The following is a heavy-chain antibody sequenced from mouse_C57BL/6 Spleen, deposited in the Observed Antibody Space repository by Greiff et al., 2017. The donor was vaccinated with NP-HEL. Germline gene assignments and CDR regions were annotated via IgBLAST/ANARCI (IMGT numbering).Heavy chain of an antibody. Sequence: EVKLVESGGGLVQPKGSLKLSCAASGFSFNTYAMNWVRQAPGKGLEWVARIRSKSNNYATYYADSVKDRFTISRDDSESMLYLQMNNLKTEDTAMYYCVRHDERGFAYWGQGTLVTVSA. V-gene: IGHV10-1*01. CDR1: GFSFNTYA. CDR3: VRHDERGFAY. D-gene: IGHD2-3*01. J-gene: IGHJ3*01. CDR2: IRSKSNNYAT.